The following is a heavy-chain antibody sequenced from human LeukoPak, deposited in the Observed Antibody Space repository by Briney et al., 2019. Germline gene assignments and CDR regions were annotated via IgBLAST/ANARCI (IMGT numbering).Heavy chain of an antibody. CDR2: IYFSGST. V-gene: IGHV4-59*11. Sequence: SQTLSPTRIVSCGSIRSPYSSWIRQPPGKGLEYIGYIYFSGSTDYNPSLESRVTISLDTSKYQFSLTLSSVTAADTAVYYCARRSGVLARRDSRYHFDHWGQGTLVTVSS. CDR3: ARRSGVLARRDSRYHFDH. J-gene: IGHJ4*02. CDR1: CGSIRSPY. D-gene: IGHD2-21*01.